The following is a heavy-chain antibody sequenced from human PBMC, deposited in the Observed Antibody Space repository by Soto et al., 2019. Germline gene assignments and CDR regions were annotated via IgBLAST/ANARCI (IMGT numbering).Heavy chain of an antibody. V-gene: IGHV1-69*13. J-gene: IGHJ6*02. CDR1: GGTFSSYA. Sequence: ASVKVSCKASGGTFSSYAISWVRQAPGQGLEWMGGIIPIFGTANYAQKFQGRVMITADESTSTAYMELSSLRSEDTAVYYCARDCSSTSCYYYYGMDVWGQGTTVTVSS. CDR2: IIPIFGTA. CDR3: ARDCSSTSCYYYYGMDV. D-gene: IGHD2-2*01.